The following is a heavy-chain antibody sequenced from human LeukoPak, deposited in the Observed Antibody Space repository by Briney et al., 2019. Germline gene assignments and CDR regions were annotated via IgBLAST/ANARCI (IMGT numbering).Heavy chain of an antibody. Sequence: PSQTLSLTCTVSGGSISSGGYYWSWIRQHPGKGLEWIGYIYYSGSTYYNPSLKSRVTISVDTSKNQFSLKLSSVTAADTAAYYCARDGGSGYDFDYGGQETLVTVSS. CDR1: GGSISSGGYY. J-gene: IGHJ4*02. CDR2: IYYSGST. D-gene: IGHD5-12*01. CDR3: ARDGGSGYDFDY. V-gene: IGHV4-31*03.